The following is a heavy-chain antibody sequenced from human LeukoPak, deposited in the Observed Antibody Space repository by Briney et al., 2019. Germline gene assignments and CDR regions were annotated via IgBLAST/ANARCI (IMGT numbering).Heavy chain of an antibody. Sequence: ASVKVSCEASGYTFTGYFMHWVRQAPGQGLEWMGRINPNSGGTNYAQKFQGRVTMTRGTSISTAYMELSRLRSDDTAVYYCARAYYYGSGSYSRFDPWGQGTLVTVSS. CDR1: GYTFTGYF. CDR2: INPNSGGT. D-gene: IGHD3-10*01. J-gene: IGHJ5*02. V-gene: IGHV1-2*06. CDR3: ARAYYYGSGSYSRFDP.